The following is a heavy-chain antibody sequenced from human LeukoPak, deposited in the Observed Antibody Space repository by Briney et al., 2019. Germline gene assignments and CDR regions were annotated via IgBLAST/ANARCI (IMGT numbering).Heavy chain of an antibody. CDR1: GYSISSGYY. D-gene: IGHD3-9*01. CDR2: IYHSGST. CDR3: ARKYDILTGYRA. V-gene: IGHV4-38-2*02. J-gene: IGHJ5*02. Sequence: PSETLSLTCTVSGYSISSGYYWGWIRQPPGKGLEWIGSIYHSGSTYYNPSLKSRVTISVDTSKNQFSLKLSSVTAADTAVYYCARKYDILTGYRAWGQGTLVTVSS.